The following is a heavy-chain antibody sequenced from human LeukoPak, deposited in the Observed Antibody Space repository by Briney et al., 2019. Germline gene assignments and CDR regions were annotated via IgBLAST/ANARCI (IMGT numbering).Heavy chain of an antibody. D-gene: IGHD2-15*01. CDR2: IFHSGST. CDR3: ARVRGLYCFDY. Sequence: PSETLSLTCAVSGYSISSGYYWGWIRPPPGKGLEWIGSIFHSGSTYYNPSLKSRVTISVDTSKNQFSLELSSVTAADTAVYYCARVRGLYCFDYWGQGTLVTVSS. V-gene: IGHV4-38-2*01. J-gene: IGHJ4*02. CDR1: GYSISSGYY.